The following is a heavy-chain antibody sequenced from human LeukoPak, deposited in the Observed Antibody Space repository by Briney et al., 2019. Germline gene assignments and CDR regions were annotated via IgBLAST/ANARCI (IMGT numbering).Heavy chain of an antibody. D-gene: IGHD3-22*01. V-gene: IGHV5-51*01. CDR1: GYSFTSYW. CDR2: IYPGDSET. Sequence: GKSLKISCKGSGYSFTSYWIGWVRQMPGKGLEWMGIIYPGDSETRYSPSFQGQVTISADKSISTAYLQWSSLKASDTAMYYCARQGITMIVVDPPGYGMDVWGQGTTVTVSS. J-gene: IGHJ6*02. CDR3: ARQGITMIVVDPPGYGMDV.